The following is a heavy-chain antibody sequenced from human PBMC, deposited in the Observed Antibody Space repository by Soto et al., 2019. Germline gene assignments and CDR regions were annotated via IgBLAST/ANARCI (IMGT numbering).Heavy chain of an antibody. CDR1: GCPLTRHD. Sequence: VKVASKASGCPLTRHDIHGVRQASGQGLEWMGWISPRTGKTGYAREFQGRVAMTWNTSMRTVYMELSSLRSEDRAVYYCARGINYDFWSGYFFDYWGQGSPVTVSS. V-gene: IGHV1-8*01. CDR3: ARGINYDFWSGYFFDY. D-gene: IGHD3-3*01. CDR2: ISPRTGKT. J-gene: IGHJ4*02.